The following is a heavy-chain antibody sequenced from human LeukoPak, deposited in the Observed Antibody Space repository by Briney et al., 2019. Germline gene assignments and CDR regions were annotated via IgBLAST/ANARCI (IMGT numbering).Heavy chain of an antibody. CDR2: IYYSGTT. Sequence: SETLSLTCTVSGGSISNSCYFWGWIRQPPGKGLEWLAIIYYSGTTYYNPSLKSRLTISIDTSKNQFSLNLRSVTAADTAVYYCARRGLYGSSPFDPWGQGTLVTVSS. J-gene: IGHJ5*02. D-gene: IGHD2-2*01. V-gene: IGHV4-39*01. CDR1: GGSISNSCYF. CDR3: ARRGLYGSSPFDP.